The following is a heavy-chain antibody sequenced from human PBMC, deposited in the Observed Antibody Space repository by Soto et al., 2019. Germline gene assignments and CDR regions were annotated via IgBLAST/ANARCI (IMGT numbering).Heavy chain of an antibody. J-gene: IGHJ5*02. Sequence: SETLSLTCTVSGGSLSSGDYYWRWIRPPPGKGLEWIGYIYYSGSTYYNPSLKSRVTISVDTSKNQFSLKLSSVTAADTAVYYCARDSGDYPPGWLDPRGQGTLVTVSS. D-gene: IGHD4-17*01. CDR2: IYYSGST. V-gene: IGHV4-30-4*01. CDR1: GGSLSSGDYY. CDR3: ARDSGDYPPGWLDP.